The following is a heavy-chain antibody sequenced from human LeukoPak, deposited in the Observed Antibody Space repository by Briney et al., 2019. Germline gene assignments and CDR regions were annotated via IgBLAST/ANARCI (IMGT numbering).Heavy chain of an antibody. D-gene: IGHD3-10*01. J-gene: IGHJ4*02. V-gene: IGHV3-30*02. Sequence: GGPLRLSCAASGFTFSSYGMHWVRQAPGKGLEWVAFIRYDGSNKYYADSVKGRFTISRDNSKNTLYLQMNSLRGEDTAVYYCAKVAKYYYGPETYYFFEQWGQGTPVTASS. CDR3: AKVAKYYYGPETYYFFEQ. CDR1: GFTFSSYG. CDR2: IRYDGSNK.